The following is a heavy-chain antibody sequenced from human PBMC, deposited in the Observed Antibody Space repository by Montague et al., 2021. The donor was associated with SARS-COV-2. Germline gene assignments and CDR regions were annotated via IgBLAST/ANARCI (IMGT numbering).Heavy chain of an antibody. CDR2: ISSSSSYI. Sequence: SLSLSWSASGFTFSSYSMNWVRQAPGKGLEWVPSISSSSSYIYYADSVKGRFTISRDNAKNSLYLQMNSLRAEDTAVYYCARPSLRWELPDAFDIWGQGTMVTVSS. J-gene: IGHJ3*02. CDR3: ARPSLRWELPDAFDI. CDR1: GFTFSSYS. D-gene: IGHD1-26*01. V-gene: IGHV3-21*01.